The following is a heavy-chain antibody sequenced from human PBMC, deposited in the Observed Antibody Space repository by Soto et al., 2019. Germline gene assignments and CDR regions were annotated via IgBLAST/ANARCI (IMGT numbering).Heavy chain of an antibody. Sequence: GGSLRLSCAASGFTFSSFGMHWVRQAPGKGLELVSLIWYDGSKKSYGDSVKGRFTISRDNSRNTVYLQMNSLRAAATAVYYCARDASYYSLWSGYYPSRNGMDVWGQGTTVTVSS. CDR2: IWYDGSKK. CDR1: GFTFSSFG. CDR3: ARDASYYSLWSGYYPSRNGMDV. J-gene: IGHJ6*02. D-gene: IGHD3-3*01. V-gene: IGHV3-33*01.